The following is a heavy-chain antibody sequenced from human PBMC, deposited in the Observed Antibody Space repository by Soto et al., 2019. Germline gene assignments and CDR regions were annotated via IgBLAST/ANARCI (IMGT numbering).Heavy chain of an antibody. CDR1: GYTFTSYG. CDR3: ARDRSVVVVPAAMMGRMGNYYYYDGMDV. Sequence: QVQLVQSGAEVKKPGASVKVSCKASGYTFTSYGISWVRQAPGQGLEWMGWISAYNGNTNYAQKLQGRVTMTTDTSTSTAYMELRSLRSDDTAVYYCARDRSVVVVPAAMMGRMGNYYYYDGMDVWGQGTTVTVSS. V-gene: IGHV1-18*04. D-gene: IGHD2-2*01. CDR2: ISAYNGNT. J-gene: IGHJ6*02.